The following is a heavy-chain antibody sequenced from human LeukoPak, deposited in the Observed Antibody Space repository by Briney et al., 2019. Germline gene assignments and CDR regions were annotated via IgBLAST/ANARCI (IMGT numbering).Heavy chain of an antibody. CDR3: ARQRRTGDLG. CDR2: IYYTEST. CDR1: GGSIRSGNYY. V-gene: IGHV4-30-4*08. D-gene: IGHD7-27*01. J-gene: IGHJ4*02. Sequence: SETLSLTCTVSGGSIRSGNYYWSWIRQPPGKGLEWIGYIYYTESTYYNPSLRSRVTISVDTSNNQFSLKLSSVTAADTAVYYCARQRRTGDLGWGQGTLVTVSS.